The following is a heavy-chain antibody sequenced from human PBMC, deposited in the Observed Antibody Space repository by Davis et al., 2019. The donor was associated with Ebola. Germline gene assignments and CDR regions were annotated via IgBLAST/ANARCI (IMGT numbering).Heavy chain of an antibody. CDR3: ARVPIAVAGDYYYYYGMDV. CDR2: INHSGST. Sequence: MPSETLSLTCAVYGGSFSGYYWSWIRQPPGKGLEWIGEINHSGSTNYNSSLKSRVTISVDTSKNQFSLKLSSVTAADTAVYYCARVPIAVAGDYYYYYGMDVWGQGTTVTVSS. V-gene: IGHV4-34*01. CDR1: GGSFSGYY. J-gene: IGHJ6*02. D-gene: IGHD6-19*01.